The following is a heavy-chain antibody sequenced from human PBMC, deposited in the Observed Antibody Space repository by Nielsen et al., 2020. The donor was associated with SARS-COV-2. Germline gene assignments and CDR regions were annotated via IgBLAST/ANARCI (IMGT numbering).Heavy chain of an antibody. CDR3: ASPPMGLWYPKYYFDY. CDR2: IYYSGST. V-gene: IGHV4-39*01. CDR1: GGSISSSSYY. Sequence: SETLSLTCTVSGGSISSSSYYWGWIRQPPGKGLEWIGSIYYSGSTYYNPSLKSRVTISVDTSKNQFSLKLSSVTAADTAVYYCASPPMGLWYPKYYFDYWGQGTLVTVSS. J-gene: IGHJ4*02. D-gene: IGHD4/OR15-4a*01.